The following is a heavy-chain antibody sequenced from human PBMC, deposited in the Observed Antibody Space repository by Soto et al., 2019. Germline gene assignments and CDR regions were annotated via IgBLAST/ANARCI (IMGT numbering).Heavy chain of an antibody. CDR2: VYYSDGT. CDR3: ARTESSSWSFFYYGMDV. J-gene: IGHJ6*02. Sequence: PSETLSLTCTVTGGSIGSYYWSWIRQSPGRGLEWIGCVYYSDGTNYNPSLKSRATMPMDKSNNQFSLRLRSVTAAGTAVYYCARTESSSWSFFYYGMDVWGQGTTVTVSS. D-gene: IGHD6-13*01. CDR1: GGSIGSYY. V-gene: IGHV4-59*01.